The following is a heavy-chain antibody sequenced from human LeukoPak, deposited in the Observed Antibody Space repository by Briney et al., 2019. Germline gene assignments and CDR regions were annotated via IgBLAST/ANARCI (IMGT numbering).Heavy chain of an antibody. CDR1: GFTFSSYA. V-gene: IGHV3-30*04. CDR3: ARGDGYQLPLLDY. J-gene: IGHJ4*02. D-gene: IGHD2-2*01. Sequence: QVQLVESGGGVVQPGRSLRLSCAASGFTFSSYAMHWVRQAPGKGLEWVGVISYDGSNKYYADSVKGRFTISRDNSKNTLYLQMNSLRDEDTAVYYCARGDGYQLPLLDYWGQGTLVTVSS. CDR2: ISYDGSNK.